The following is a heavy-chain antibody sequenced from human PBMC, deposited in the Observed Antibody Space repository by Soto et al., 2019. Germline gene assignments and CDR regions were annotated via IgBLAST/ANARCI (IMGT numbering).Heavy chain of an antibody. CDR2: INPSGGST. CDR3: ARVHTVTRSGGEAFDI. V-gene: IGHV1-46*03. J-gene: IGHJ3*02. Sequence: ASVKVSCKASGYTFASYYMHWGRQAPGQGLEWMGIINPSGGSTSYAQKFQGRVTMSRDTSTSTVYMELSSLRSEDTAVYYCARVHTVTRSGGEAFDIWGRGTMVVVSS. D-gene: IGHD4-17*01. CDR1: GYTFASYY.